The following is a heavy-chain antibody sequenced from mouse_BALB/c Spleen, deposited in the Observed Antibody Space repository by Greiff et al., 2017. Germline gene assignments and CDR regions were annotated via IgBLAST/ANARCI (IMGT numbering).Heavy chain of an antibody. CDR2: IYPGDGDT. V-gene: IGHV1-80*01. Sequence: QVHVKQSGAELVRPGSSVKISCKASGYAFSSYWMNWVKQRPGQGLEWIGQIYPGDGDTNYNGKFKGKATLTADKSSSTAYMQLSSLTSEDSAVYFCARWYYDAAYWGQGTLVTVSA. CDR1: GYAFSSYW. J-gene: IGHJ3*01. CDR3: ARWYYDAAY. D-gene: IGHD2-4*01.